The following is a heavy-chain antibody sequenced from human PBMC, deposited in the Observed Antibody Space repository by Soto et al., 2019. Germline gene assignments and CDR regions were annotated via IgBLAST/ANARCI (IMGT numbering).Heavy chain of an antibody. J-gene: IGHJ5*02. Sequence: SVNVFCKASGGPFSTYAISWVRQALGQVLEWMGGIIPIFGTANYAQRCLGRVTISADDSTSTAYMELRSLTSDDTAVYYCAKALTMASPNWFDPWGQGAQVTVSS. D-gene: IGHD3-10*01. CDR3: AKALTMASPNWFDP. CDR1: GGPFSTYA. V-gene: IGHV1-69*01. CDR2: IIPIFGTA.